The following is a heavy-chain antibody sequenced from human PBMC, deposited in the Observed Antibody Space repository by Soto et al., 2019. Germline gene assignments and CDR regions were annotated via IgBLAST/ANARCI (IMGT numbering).Heavy chain of an antibody. CDR3: ARDLSAVKRFESFKYYRMDV. CDR2: IIPIFATP. Sequence: QVQLMQSGAEVRKPGSSVTVSCKASGGTFSSNPISWVRQAPGQGLEWMGGIIPIFATPHYARRLLDRVKTTADRSTNTAYMELTGLTSEDTAIYYCARDLSAVKRFESFKYYRMDVWGQGTTVTVS. D-gene: IGHD3-3*01. CDR1: GGTFSSNP. V-gene: IGHV1-69*06. J-gene: IGHJ6*02.